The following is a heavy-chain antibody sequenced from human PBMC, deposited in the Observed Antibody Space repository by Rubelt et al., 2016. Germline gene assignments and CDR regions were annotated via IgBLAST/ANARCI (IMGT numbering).Heavy chain of an antibody. V-gene: IGHV1-18*01. J-gene: IGHJ3*02. D-gene: IGHD5-24*01. CDR2: ISAYNDNR. CDR1: GYTFTSYG. CDR3: VRRDGYNWDDAFDI. Sequence: QVQLVQSGAEVKKPGASVKVSCKASGYTFTSYGISWVRQAPGQGLEWMGWISAYNDNRNYEQKINGRVTMTTATSTSTAYMELRSLRSDDTAVYYCVRRDGYNWDDAFDIWGQGTMVTVSS.